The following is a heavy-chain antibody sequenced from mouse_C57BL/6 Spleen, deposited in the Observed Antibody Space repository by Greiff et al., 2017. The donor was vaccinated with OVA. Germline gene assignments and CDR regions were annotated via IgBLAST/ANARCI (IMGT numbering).Heavy chain of an antibody. CDR3: ARKGYYGSNYYFDY. V-gene: IGHV2-9-1*01. J-gene: IGHJ2*01. D-gene: IGHD1-1*01. Sequence: VQGVESGPGLVAPSQSLSITCTVSGFSLTSYAISWVRQPPGKGLEWLGVIWTGGGTNYNSALKSRLSISKDNSKSQVFLKMNSLQTDDTARYYCARKGYYGSNYYFDYWGQGTTLTVSS. CDR1: GFSLTSYA. CDR2: IWTGGGT.